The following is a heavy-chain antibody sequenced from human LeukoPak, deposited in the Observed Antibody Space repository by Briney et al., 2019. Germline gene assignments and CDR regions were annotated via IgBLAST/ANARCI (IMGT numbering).Heavy chain of an antibody. D-gene: IGHD6-19*01. Sequence: GGSLRFSCKPSGFSFPYGMSWVRQAPGKGLEWVSVIFSGGSTYYADSVKGRFTISRDNSKNTLYLQMNSLRAEDTAVYHCARVGSSGWYGDYWGQGTLVTVSS. J-gene: IGHJ4*02. V-gene: IGHV3-53*01. CDR3: ARVGSSGWYGDY. CDR2: IFSGGST. CDR1: GFSFPYG.